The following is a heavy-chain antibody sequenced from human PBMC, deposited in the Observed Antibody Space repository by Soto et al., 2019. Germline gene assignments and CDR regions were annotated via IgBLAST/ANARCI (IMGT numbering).Heavy chain of an antibody. V-gene: IGHV3-48*02. J-gene: IGHJ3*02. Sequence: GGSLRLSCAASGFTFSSYSMNWVRQAPGKGLEWVSYISSSSSTIYYADSVKGRFTISRDNAKNSLYLQMNSLRDEDTAVYYSASSGRDYYDSSGYVRIDAFDIWGQGTMVTVSS. CDR2: ISSSSSTI. CDR1: GFTFSSYS. CDR3: ASSGRDYYDSSGYVRIDAFDI. D-gene: IGHD3-22*01.